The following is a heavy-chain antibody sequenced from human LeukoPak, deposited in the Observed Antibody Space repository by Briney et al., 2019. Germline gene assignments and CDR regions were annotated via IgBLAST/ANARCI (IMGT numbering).Heavy chain of an antibody. CDR3: ARGVVVITRYWYFDL. CDR2: IYYSGST. Sequence: SETLSLTCTVSGGSLSSGDYYWSWIRQPPGKGLEWIGYIYYSGSTYYNPSLKSRVTISVDTFKNQFSLKLSSVTAADTAVYYCARGVVVITRYWYFDLWGRGTLVTVSS. D-gene: IGHD3-22*01. V-gene: IGHV4-30-4*01. J-gene: IGHJ2*01. CDR1: GGSLSSGDYY.